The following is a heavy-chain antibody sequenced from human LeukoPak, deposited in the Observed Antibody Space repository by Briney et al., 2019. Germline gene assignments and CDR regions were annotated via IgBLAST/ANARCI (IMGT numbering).Heavy chain of an antibody. CDR3: AQHNSGIGFDP. Sequence: GGSPRLSCAASGFTFSSYAMSWVRQAPGKGLEWVSASGSGGGTYYADSVKGRFTISRDNSKNTLYLQMNSLRAEDTAVYYCAQHNSGIGFDPWGQGTLVTVSS. V-gene: IGHV3-23*01. D-gene: IGHD6-19*01. CDR1: GFTFSSYA. J-gene: IGHJ5*02. CDR2: SGSGGGT.